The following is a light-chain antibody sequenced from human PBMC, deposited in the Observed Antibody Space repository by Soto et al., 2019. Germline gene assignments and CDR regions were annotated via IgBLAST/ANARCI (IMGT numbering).Light chain of an antibody. CDR2: DAS. J-gene: IGKJ1*01. Sequence: DIQMTQSPSTLSASVGDRVTITCRASQSISSQLAWYQQKPGKAPKLLIYDASRLESGGPSSFSGSGSRTEFTLTISSRQPDDFATYYCQQYSDYPRTFGQGTKVEI. CDR1: QSISSQ. CDR3: QQYSDYPRT. V-gene: IGKV1-5*01.